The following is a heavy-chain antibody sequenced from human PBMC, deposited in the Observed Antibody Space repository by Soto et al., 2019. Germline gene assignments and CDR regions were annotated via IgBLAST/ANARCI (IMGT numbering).Heavy chain of an antibody. D-gene: IGHD2-15*01. Sequence: GASVKVSCKASGYLFTAYSMHWVRLAPGQGLEWVGVVNPSGGSTKYAQNFQGSVTMTRDTSTTTIYMELSSLRSDDTAIYYCAREENCSGGTCYSEYFHRWGQGTLVTV. V-gene: IGHV1-46*01. CDR1: GYLFTAYS. CDR3: AREENCSGGTCYSEYFHR. CDR2: VNPSGGST. J-gene: IGHJ1*01.